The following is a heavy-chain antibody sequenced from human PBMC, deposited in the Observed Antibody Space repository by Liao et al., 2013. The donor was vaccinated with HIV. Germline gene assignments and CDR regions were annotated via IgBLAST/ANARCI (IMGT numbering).Heavy chain of an antibody. CDR1: GGSISSSSYY. Sequence: QLQLQESGPGLVKPSETLSLTCTVSGGSISSSSYYWGWIRQPPGKGLEWIGTIYYSGSTYYNPSLKSRVTISVDTSNNQFSLKLSSVTAADTAVYYCARGSTPRAFDIWGQGTMVTVSS. CDR2: IYYSGST. D-gene: IGHD2-15*01. V-gene: IGHV4-39*07. CDR3: ARGSTPRAFDI. J-gene: IGHJ3*02.